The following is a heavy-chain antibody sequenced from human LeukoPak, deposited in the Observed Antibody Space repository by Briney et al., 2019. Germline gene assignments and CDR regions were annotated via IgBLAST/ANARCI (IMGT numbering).Heavy chain of an antibody. J-gene: IGHJ6*03. CDR1: GGSISSGDYY. CDR2: IHYTGRT. CDR3: ARIDYGDYVGYYYYYMDV. D-gene: IGHD4-17*01. V-gene: IGHV4-39*01. Sequence: SETLSLTCTVSGGSISSGDYYWSWIRQPPGKGLEWIGSIHYTGRTYYNPSLKSRVTISVDTSMNQFSLKLNSVSAADTAVYYCARIDYGDYVGYYYYYMDVWGKGTTVTVS.